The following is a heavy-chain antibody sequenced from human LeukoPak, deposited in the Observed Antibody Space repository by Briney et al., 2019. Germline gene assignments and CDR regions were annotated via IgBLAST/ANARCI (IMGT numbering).Heavy chain of an antibody. Sequence: GGSLRLSCAASGFTFSGYSMNWVRQAPGKGLEWVSSICSSSTYIFYADSLKGRFTISRDNAKNSLYLQMNSLRAEDTAVYYCARGLPAYDIWGQGTMVSVSS. CDR3: ARGLPAYDI. J-gene: IGHJ3*02. CDR1: GFTFSGYS. D-gene: IGHD5-18*01. V-gene: IGHV3-21*01. CDR2: ICSSSTYI.